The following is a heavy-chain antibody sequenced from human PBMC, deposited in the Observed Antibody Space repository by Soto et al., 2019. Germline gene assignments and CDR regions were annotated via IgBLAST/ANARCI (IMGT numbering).Heavy chain of an antibody. CDR3: ARGEWDVFSEGRDHWFAP. D-gene: IGHD1-26*01. CDR2: IIPIYGTV. CDR1: GGSFSSFA. Sequence: QVQLVQSGAEVKKPGSSVKVSCKASGGSFSSFAISWVRQAPGQGLEWMGGIIPIYGTVNYAQKFRGRVTITADESTSTAYMELSRLSSDDTAAYYCARGEWDVFSEGRDHWFAPWGQGTLVTFSS. J-gene: IGHJ5*02. V-gene: IGHV1-69*01.